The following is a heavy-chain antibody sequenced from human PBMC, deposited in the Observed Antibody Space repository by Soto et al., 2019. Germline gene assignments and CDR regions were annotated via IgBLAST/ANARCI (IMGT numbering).Heavy chain of an antibody. Sequence: SETLSLTCTVSGGSISSSDYYWSWLRQSQGRGLEWIGYIYYNPSLRSRVAISVDTSKSQFSLKLSSVIAADTAVYFCAGDYESSGYISYWGQGTLVTVSS. CDR3: AGDYESSGYISY. J-gene: IGHJ4*02. CDR1: GGSISSSDYY. D-gene: IGHD3-22*01. V-gene: IGHV4-30-4*01. CDR2: I.